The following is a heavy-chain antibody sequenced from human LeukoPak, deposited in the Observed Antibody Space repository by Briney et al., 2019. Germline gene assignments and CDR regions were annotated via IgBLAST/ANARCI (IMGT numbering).Heavy chain of an antibody. D-gene: IGHD7-27*01. V-gene: IGHV3-7*01. J-gene: IGHJ5*02. CDR1: GFIFSNYW. CDR3: AKSSLGWLDP. Sequence: GGSLRLSCAASGFIFSNYWMSWVRQAPGKGLEWVASIAQDGSDKFSVDSVKGRFTISRDNARNSMYLQMKSLRVEDTAVCYCAKSSLGWLDPWGQGALVTVSS. CDR2: IAQDGSDK.